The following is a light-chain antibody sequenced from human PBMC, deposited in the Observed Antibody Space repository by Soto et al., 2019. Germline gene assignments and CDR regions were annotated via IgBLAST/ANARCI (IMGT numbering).Light chain of an antibody. J-gene: IGKJ1*01. CDR2: AAS. Sequence: AIQMTQSPSSLSASVGDRVTITCRASQGIRNDLGWYQQKPGKAPKLLIYAASSLQSGVPSRFSGSGSGTDFTLSINNLQPEDFATYYCLQDDSFPWTFGQGTKVEIK. CDR1: QGIRND. V-gene: IGKV1-6*01. CDR3: LQDDSFPWT.